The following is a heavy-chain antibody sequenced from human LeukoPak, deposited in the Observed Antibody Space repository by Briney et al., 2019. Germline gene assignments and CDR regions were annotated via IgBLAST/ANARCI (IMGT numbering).Heavy chain of an antibody. J-gene: IGHJ4*02. Sequence: SVKVSCKASGGTFSSYAISWVRQAPGQGLEWMGGLIPIFGTANYAQKFQGRVTITADESTSTAYMELSSLRSEDTAVYYCARVVLDCGGDCYTYYFDYWGQGTLVTVSS. D-gene: IGHD2-21*02. CDR2: LIPIFGTA. V-gene: IGHV1-69*13. CDR1: GGTFSSYA. CDR3: ARVVLDCGGDCYTYYFDY.